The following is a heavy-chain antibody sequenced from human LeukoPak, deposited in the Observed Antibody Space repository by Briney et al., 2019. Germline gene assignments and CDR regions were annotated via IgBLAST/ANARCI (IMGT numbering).Heavy chain of an antibody. CDR3: AKSETYCGGDCYLYYFDY. D-gene: IGHD2-21*02. V-gene: IGHV3-23*01. J-gene: IGHJ4*02. CDR1: VFTFSSYA. CDR2: ISGSGGST. Sequence: GGSLRLSCAASVFTFSSYAMSWVRQAPGKGLEWVSAISGSGGSTYYADSVKGRFTISRDNSKNTLYLQMNSLRAEDTAVYYCAKSETYCGGDCYLYYFDYWGQGTLVTVSS.